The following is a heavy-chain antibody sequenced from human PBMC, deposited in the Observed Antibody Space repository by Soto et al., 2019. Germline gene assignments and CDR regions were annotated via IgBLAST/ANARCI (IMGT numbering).Heavy chain of an antibody. CDR3: ARDLSGSGIGWFDP. CDR2: IIPIFGTA. V-gene: IGHV1-69*01. Sequence: QVQLVQSGAEVKKPGSSVKVSCKASGGTFSSYAISWVRQAPGQGLEWMGGIIPIFGTANYAQKFQGRVTIPADESTSTAYMELSSLRSEDTAVYYCARDLSGSGIGWFDPWGQGTLVTVSS. J-gene: IGHJ5*02. CDR1: GGTFSSYA. D-gene: IGHD3-10*01.